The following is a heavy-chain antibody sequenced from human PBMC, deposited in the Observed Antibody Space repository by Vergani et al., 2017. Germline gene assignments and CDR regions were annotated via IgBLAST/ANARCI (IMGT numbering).Heavy chain of an antibody. J-gene: IGHJ4*02. V-gene: IGHV4-59*01. CDR1: GGSISSYY. D-gene: IGHD5-18*01. CDR3: ASAADTAMVRIDY. CDR2: IYYSGST. Sequence: QVQLQESGPGLVKPSETLSLTCTVSGGSISSYYCSWIRQPPGKGLEWIGYIYYSGSTNYNPSLKSRVTISVDTSKNQFSLKLSSVTAADTAVYYCASAADTAMVRIDYWGQGTLVTVSS.